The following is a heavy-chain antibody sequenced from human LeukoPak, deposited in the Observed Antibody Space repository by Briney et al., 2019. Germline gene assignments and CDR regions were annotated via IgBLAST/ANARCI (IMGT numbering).Heavy chain of an antibody. Sequence: GASVKVSCKASGGTFSSYAISWVRQAPGQGLEWMGRIIPILGIANYAQKFQGRVTITADKSTSTAYMELSSLRSEDTAVYYCARDPPLDYGDYRNFDYGGQGTLVTVSS. D-gene: IGHD4-17*01. J-gene: IGHJ4*02. CDR1: GGTFSSYA. CDR3: ARDPPLDYGDYRNFDY. CDR2: IIPILGIA. V-gene: IGHV1-69*04.